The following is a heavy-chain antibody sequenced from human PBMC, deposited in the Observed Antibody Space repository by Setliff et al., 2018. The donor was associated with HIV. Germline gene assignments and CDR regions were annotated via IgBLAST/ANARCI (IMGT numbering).Heavy chain of an antibody. D-gene: IGHD6-6*01. V-gene: IGHV4-59*01. J-gene: IGHJ3*02. CDR1: GGSISRYY. Sequence: SETLSLTCTVSGGSISRYYWSWIRQPPGKGLEWIGYIYTTGSTNYNPSLTSRVTISVDTSKNKFSLKMRSVTAADTAVYYCARVPPEYSSSSQAFDIWGQGTKVTVS. CDR3: ARVPPEYSSSSQAFDI. CDR2: IYTTGST.